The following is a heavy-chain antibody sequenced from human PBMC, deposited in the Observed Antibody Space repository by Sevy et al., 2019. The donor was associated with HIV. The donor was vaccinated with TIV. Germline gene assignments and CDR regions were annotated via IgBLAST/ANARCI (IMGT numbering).Heavy chain of an antibody. Sequence: GGSLRLSCTASGFTFADYAVSWFRQAPGKGPEWVGFIRSKPHGGTTEYAASVKGRFTISRDDSKSIAYLQMNSLKTEDTAMYYCTRAIDYWGQGALVTVSS. CDR2: IRSKPHGGTT. V-gene: IGHV3-49*03. J-gene: IGHJ4*02. CDR1: GFTFADYA. CDR3: TRAIDY.